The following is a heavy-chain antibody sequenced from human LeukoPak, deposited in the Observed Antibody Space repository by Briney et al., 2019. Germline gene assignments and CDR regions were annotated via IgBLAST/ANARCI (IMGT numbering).Heavy chain of an antibody. CDR1: GGSISSGGYY. V-gene: IGHV4-31*03. D-gene: IGHD1-1*01. CDR2: IYYNGNT. J-gene: IGHJ5*02. CDR3: ARSYGTNWNDWFDP. Sequence: SQTVSLTCTVSGGSISSGGYYWSWIRQHPGKGLEWIGYIYYNGNTYYHPSLKSRVTLSVDTSKNQFSLKLSSVTAADTAVYYCARSYGTNWNDWFDPWGQG.